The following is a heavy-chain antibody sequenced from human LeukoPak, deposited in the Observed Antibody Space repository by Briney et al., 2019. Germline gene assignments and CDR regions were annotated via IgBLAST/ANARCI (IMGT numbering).Heavy chain of an antibody. D-gene: IGHD2-2*01. CDR1: GGSISSSSYY. J-gene: IGHJ5*02. CDR2: IYYSGST. V-gene: IGHV4-39*01. Sequence: PSETLSLTCTVSGGSISSSSYYWGWIRQPPGKGLEWIGSIYYSGSTYYNPSLKSRVTISVDTSKNQFSLKLSSVTAADTAVYYCARHTVVVPAASNWFDPWGQGTLVTVSS. CDR3: ARHTVVVPAASNWFDP.